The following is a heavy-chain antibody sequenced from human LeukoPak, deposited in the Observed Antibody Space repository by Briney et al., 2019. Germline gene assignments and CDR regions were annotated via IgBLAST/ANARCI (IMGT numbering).Heavy chain of an antibody. J-gene: IGHJ4*02. Sequence: GGSLRLSCAASGFTFSSYAMHWVRQAPGKGLEWVAVISYDGSNKYYADSVKGRFTISRDNSKNTLYLQMNSLRAEDTAVYYCAKATSSIAARRFDYWGQGTLVTVSS. CDR1: GFTFSSYA. D-gene: IGHD6-6*01. CDR3: AKATSSIAARRFDY. V-gene: IGHV3-30-3*01. CDR2: ISYDGSNK.